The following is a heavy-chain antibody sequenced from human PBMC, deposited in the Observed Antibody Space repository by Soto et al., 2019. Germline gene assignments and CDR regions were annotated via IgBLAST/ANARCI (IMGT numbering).Heavy chain of an antibody. J-gene: IGHJ6*03. D-gene: IGHD4-4*01. CDR3: AGAVLHSNYDYYYHYYMDV. CDR2: IYHSGST. Sequence: QVQLQESGPGLVKPSGTLSLTCAVSSGSISSSNWWSWVRQPPGKGLEWIGEIYHSGSTNYNPSLKSRVTISVDKSKNQFSLKLSSVTAADTAVYYCAGAVLHSNYDYYYHYYMDVWGKGTTVTVSS. CDR1: SGSISSSNW. V-gene: IGHV4-4*02.